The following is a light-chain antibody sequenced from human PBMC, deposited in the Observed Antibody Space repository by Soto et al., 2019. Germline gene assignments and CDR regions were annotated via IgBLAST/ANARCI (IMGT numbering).Light chain of an antibody. J-gene: IGLJ2*01. CDR2: EVT. CDR3: SSYAGSNNYVA. V-gene: IGLV2-8*01. CDR1: SSDVGGYTY. Sequence: QSALTQPPSASGSPGQSVTISCTGTSSDVGGYTYVSWYQQHPGKAPKLMIYEVTKRPSGVPDRFSGSKSGNTASLTVSGLQAEDEADYYCSSYAGSNNYVAFGGGTKVTVL.